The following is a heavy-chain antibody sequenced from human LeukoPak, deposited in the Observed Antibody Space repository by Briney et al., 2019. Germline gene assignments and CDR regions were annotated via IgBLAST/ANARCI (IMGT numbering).Heavy chain of an antibody. Sequence: PSETLSLTCTVSGGSISGSSYYWGWIRQPPGKGLEWIGRIFSSGSTYHNPSLKSRVTISVDTSKNQISLKLNSVTAADTAVYYCARRSGTYHAFDIWGQGTMVTVSS. J-gene: IGHJ3*02. D-gene: IGHD1-26*01. CDR3: ARRSGTYHAFDI. CDR2: IFSSGST. V-gene: IGHV4-39*07. CDR1: GGSISGSSYY.